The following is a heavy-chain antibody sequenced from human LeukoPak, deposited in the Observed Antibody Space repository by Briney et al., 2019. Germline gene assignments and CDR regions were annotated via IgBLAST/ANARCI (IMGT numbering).Heavy chain of an antibody. CDR3: ARDPDYGDYVGIRSTSDY. J-gene: IGHJ4*02. Sequence: SVKVSCKASRGAFSSYAISWVRQAPGQGLEWMGGIIPIFVTANYAQEFQGRVTITEDESTSTAYMELSSLRSEDTAVYYCARDPDYGDYVGIRSTSDYWGQGTLVTVSS. D-gene: IGHD4-17*01. CDR1: RGAFSSYA. CDR2: IIPIFVTA. V-gene: IGHV1-69*13.